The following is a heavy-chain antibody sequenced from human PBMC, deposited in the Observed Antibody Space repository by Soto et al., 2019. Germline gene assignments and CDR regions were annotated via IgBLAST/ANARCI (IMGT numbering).Heavy chain of an antibody. V-gene: IGHV3-30*04. CDR2: ISYDGRNK. D-gene: IGHD2-21*01. J-gene: IGHJ4*02. CDR1: GFTFSRYA. CDR3: ASPGIGGYFDN. Sequence: QEQLVESGGGVVQPGRSLRVSCAASGFTFSRYAMHWVRQAPGKGLEWVAVISYDGRNKDYADSVKGRFTISRDNSKNTMDLQMNSLRAEDTAVYYCASPGIGGYFDNWRQGTLVTVSS.